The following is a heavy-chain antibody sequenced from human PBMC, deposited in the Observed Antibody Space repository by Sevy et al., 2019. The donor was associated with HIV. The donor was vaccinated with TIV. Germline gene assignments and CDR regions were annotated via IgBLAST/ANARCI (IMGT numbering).Heavy chain of an antibody. Sequence: SETLSLTCSVSGGSVSDYYWSWIRQPAGKGLEWIGRISTRNTNYNPSLKSRVTMSLDTSNNQFSLRLSSVTAADTAVYYCARMEYCSGNDCYSDSWRQGTLVTVSS. D-gene: IGHD2-8*02. CDR2: ISTRNT. J-gene: IGHJ4*02. V-gene: IGHV4-4*07. CDR3: ARMEYCSGNDCYSDS. CDR1: GGSVSDYY.